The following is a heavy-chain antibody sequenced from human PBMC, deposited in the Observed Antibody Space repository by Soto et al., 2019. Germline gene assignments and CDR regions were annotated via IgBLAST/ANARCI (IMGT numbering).Heavy chain of an antibody. D-gene: IGHD3-10*01. V-gene: IGHV5-51*01. CDR1: GYSFTRDC. Sequence: EYLKVSWPGSGYSFTRDCIGWVRQMPGKGLEWMGIIYPGDSDTRYSPSFQGQVTISADKSISTAYLQWSSLKASDTAMYYCAIQLAGTSRFGEGAYWGQGTLVIVSS. CDR3: AIQLAGTSRFGEGAY. J-gene: IGHJ4*02. CDR2: IYPGDSDT.